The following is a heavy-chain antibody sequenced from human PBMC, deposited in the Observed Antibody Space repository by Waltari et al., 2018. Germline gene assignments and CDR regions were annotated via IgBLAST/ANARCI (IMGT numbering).Heavy chain of an antibody. J-gene: IGHJ4*02. CDR1: GFTFSAFY. Sequence: QVQLVESGGGLVKPGGSLRLSCAASGFTFSAFYMSWIRQAPGKGLEWVSYISSSGSSINYADSVKGRFTISRDKAKNSLYLQMNSLRAEDTAVYYCARSSGSYSELYWGQGTLVTVSS. CDR2: ISSSGSSI. CDR3: ARSSGSYSELY. D-gene: IGHD1-26*01. V-gene: IGHV3-11*01.